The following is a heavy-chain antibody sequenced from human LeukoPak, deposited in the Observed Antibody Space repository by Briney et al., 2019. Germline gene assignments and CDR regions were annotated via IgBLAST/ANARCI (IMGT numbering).Heavy chain of an antibody. D-gene: IGHD5-24*01. CDR2: IYYGGST. V-gene: IGHV4-59*11. J-gene: IGHJ5*02. CDR3: ARVHLPRDCYRSHFDP. Sequence: SETLSLTCTVSGGSISSHYWSCIRHPPGKGLECIGYIYYGGSTNYNPSLKSRVTISVDTSKNQFSLQLSSVPAAATAVSYCARVHLPRDCYRSHFDPWGQGTLVTVSS. CDR1: GGSISSHY.